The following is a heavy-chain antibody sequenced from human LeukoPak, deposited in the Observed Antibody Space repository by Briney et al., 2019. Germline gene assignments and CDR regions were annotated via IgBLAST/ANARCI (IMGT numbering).Heavy chain of an antibody. CDR3: ARDRRWVLGSFDY. D-gene: IGHD4-23*01. CDR2: ISGSGGST. J-gene: IGHJ4*02. V-gene: IGHV3-23*01. Sequence: QSGGSLRLSCAASGFTFSSYAMSWVRQAPGKGLEWVSAISGSGGSTYYADSVKGRFTISRDNSKNTLYLQMNSLRAEDTAVYYCARDRRWVLGSFDYWGQGTLVTVSS. CDR1: GFTFSSYA.